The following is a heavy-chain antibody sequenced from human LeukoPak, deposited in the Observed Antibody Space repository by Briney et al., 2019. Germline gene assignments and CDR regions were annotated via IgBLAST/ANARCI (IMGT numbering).Heavy chain of an antibody. V-gene: IGHV4-39*01. CDR2: VYYSGTT. CDR1: GGPINSSFY. Sequence: SETLSLTCTASGGPINSSFYWDWIRPPPGKGLGGVGSVYYSGTTYYNTSFKSRITISVDTSKTVLSLKLTSVTAADTAVYFCARRRRLGPSLDCWGQGTLVAVSS. CDR3: ARRRRLGPSLDC. J-gene: IGHJ4*02. D-gene: IGHD1-26*01.